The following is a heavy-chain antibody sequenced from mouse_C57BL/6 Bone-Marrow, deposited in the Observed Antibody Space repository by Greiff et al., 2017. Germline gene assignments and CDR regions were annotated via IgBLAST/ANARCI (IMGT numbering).Heavy chain of an antibody. CDR2: IYPRDGST. D-gene: IGHD1-1*01. Sequence: QVQLQQSDAELVKPGASVKISCKVSGYTFTDHSIHWMKQRPEQGLEWIGYIYPRDGSTKYNEKFKGKATLTADTSSSTAYLQLSSLTSEDSAVXFCARGGIIYSWFAYWGQGTLVTVSA. CDR3: ARGGIIYSWFAY. CDR1: GYTFTDHS. J-gene: IGHJ3*01. V-gene: IGHV1-78*01.